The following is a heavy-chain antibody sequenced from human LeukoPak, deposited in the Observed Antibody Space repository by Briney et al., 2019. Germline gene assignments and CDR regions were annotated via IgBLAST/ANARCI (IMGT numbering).Heavy chain of an antibody. D-gene: IGHD2/OR15-2a*01. Sequence: SQTLSLTCAISGDSVSSDTTSWNWIRQSPSRGLEWLGRTYYRSEWFHDYAGSVKSRISVNPDTSKNQLSLQLNSVTPEDTAVYYCARGPVRYFDLWGRGTLVTVSS. V-gene: IGHV6-1*01. CDR3: ARGPVRYFDL. CDR1: GDSVSSDTTS. J-gene: IGHJ2*01. CDR2: TYYRSEWFH.